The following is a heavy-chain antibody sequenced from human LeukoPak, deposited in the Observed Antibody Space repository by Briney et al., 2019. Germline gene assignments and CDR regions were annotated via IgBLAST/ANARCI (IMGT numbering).Heavy chain of an antibody. V-gene: IGHV3-7*01. CDR2: RKQDGSEK. Sequence: PGGSLRLSCAASGFTFSSYWMSWVRQAPGKGLEWVANRKQDGSEKYYVDSVKGRFTISRDNAKNSLYLQMNSLRAEDTAVYYCARDDSFWSGYYSPTTHYGMDVWGQGTTVTVSS. CDR3: ARDDSFWSGYYSPTTHYGMDV. D-gene: IGHD3-3*01. CDR1: GFTFSSYW. J-gene: IGHJ6*02.